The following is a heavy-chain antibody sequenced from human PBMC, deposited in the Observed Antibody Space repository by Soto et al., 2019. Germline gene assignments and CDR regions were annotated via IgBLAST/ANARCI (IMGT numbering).Heavy chain of an antibody. CDR3: ARAPRNRDIVVVPAAIWGFDY. V-gene: IGHV1-2*02. Sequence: QVPLVQSGAEVKKPGASVKVSCKASGYTFTGYYMHWVRQAPGQGLEWMGWINPNSGGTNYAQKFQGRVTMTRDTSISTAYMELSRLRSDDTAVYYCARAPRNRDIVVVPAAIWGFDYWGQGTLVTVSS. CDR1: GYTFTGYY. J-gene: IGHJ4*02. D-gene: IGHD2-2*02. CDR2: INPNSGGT.